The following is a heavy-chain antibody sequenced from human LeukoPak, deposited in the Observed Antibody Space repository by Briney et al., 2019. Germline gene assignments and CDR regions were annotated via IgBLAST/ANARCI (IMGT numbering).Heavy chain of an antibody. CDR1: GGSISSGSYY. V-gene: IGHV4-61*02. J-gene: IGHJ5*02. Sequence: SHTLSLTCTVSGGSISSGSYYWSWIRQPAGKGLEWIGRIYTSGSTNYNPSLKSRVTISVDTSKNQFSLKLSSVTAADTAVYYCARDRIAVAGTRGYNWFDPWGQGTLVTVSS. CDR3: ARDRIAVAGTRGYNWFDP. CDR2: IYTSGST. D-gene: IGHD6-19*01.